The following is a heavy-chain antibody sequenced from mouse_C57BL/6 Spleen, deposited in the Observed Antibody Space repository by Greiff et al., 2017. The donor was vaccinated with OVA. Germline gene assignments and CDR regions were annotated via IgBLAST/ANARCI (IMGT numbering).Heavy chain of an antibody. V-gene: IGHV14-4*01. D-gene: IGHD1-1*01. CDR2: IDPENGDT. CDR1: GFNIKDDY. Sequence: EVQLQQSGAELVRPGASVKLSCTASGFNIKDDYMHWVKQRPEQGLEWIGWIDPENGDTEYASKFQGKATITADTPSNPAYLQLSSLTSEDTAVYYCTTGVTTVVAPDRYFDVWGTGTTVTVSS. CDR3: TTGVTTVVAPDRYFDV. J-gene: IGHJ1*03.